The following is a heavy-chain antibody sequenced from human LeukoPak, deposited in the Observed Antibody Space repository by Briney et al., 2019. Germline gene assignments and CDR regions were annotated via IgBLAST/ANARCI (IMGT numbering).Heavy chain of an antibody. J-gene: IGHJ4*02. D-gene: IGHD6-13*01. CDR1: GYTVTSYG. CDR3: ARVIAAAGRPDY. Sequence: ASVTVSCKCSGYTVTSYGISWVRQAPGQGLEWVGWISAYYGNTNNAQKLQGRVTMTTDTSTSTAYMELRSLRSDDMAVYYCARVIAAAGRPDYWGQGTLVTVSS. V-gene: IGHV1-18*03. CDR2: ISAYYGNT.